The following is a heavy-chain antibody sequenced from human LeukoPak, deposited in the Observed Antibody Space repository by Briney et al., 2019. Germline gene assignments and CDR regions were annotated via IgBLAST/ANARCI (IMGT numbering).Heavy chain of an antibody. Sequence: GGSLILSCAASGLTVSSNCMSWVRQAPGKGLEWVANIKEDGSDKNYVESLKGRFTISRDNAKKSLYLQMNSLTAEDTAVYYCARDAAYGYDRFDYWGQGTQVTVSS. CDR2: IKEDGSDK. D-gene: IGHD5-18*01. CDR3: ARDAAYGYDRFDY. V-gene: IGHV3-7*01. J-gene: IGHJ4*02. CDR1: GLTVSSNC.